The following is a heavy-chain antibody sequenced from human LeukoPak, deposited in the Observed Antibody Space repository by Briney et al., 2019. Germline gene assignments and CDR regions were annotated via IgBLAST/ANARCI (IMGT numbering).Heavy chain of an antibody. CDR2: ISSSSSYI. CDR1: GFTFSSYS. D-gene: IGHD3-10*01. V-gene: IGHV3-21*04. Sequence: PGGSLRLSCAASGFTFSSYSINWVRQAPGKGLEWVSSISSSSSYIYYADSVKGRFTISRDNSKNTLYLQMNSLRAEDTAVYYCARVTYGSGTYGAFDYWGQGTLVTVSS. J-gene: IGHJ4*02. CDR3: ARVTYGSGTYGAFDY.